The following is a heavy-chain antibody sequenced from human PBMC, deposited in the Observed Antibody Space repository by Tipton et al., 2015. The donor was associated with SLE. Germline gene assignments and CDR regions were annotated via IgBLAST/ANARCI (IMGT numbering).Heavy chain of an antibody. CDR3: AKDQEGRNWNYGPGYSLDV. V-gene: IGHV3-23*05. CDR1: GFTFSDHA. CDR2: IIYSSGST. J-gene: IGHJ6*02. D-gene: IGHD1-7*01. Sequence: SLRLSCAASGFTFSDHAMTWVRQAPGKGLDWVSIIYSSGSTYYGDSVKGRFTISRDNSKNTLYLQMNSLRVEDTAAYYCAKDQEGRNWNYGPGYSLDVWGQGTTVIVSS.